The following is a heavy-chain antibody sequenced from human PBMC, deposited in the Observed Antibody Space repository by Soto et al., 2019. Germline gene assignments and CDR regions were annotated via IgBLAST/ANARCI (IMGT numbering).Heavy chain of an antibody. D-gene: IGHD3-3*01. CDR3: ARDRFWSGYPFYGMDV. CDR1: GFTFSNSG. CDR2: ISYDGSNK. J-gene: IGHJ6*02. Sequence: GGSLRLSCAASGFTFSNSGMHWVRQAPGKGLEWVAVISYDGSNKYYADVVKGRFTISRDNSKNTLDLQMNSLRAEDTAVYYCARDRFWSGYPFYGMDVRGQGTTVTVSS. V-gene: IGHV3-30*03.